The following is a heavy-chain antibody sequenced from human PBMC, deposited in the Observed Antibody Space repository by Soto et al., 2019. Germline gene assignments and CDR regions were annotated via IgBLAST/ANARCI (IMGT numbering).Heavy chain of an antibody. Sequence: EVQLLESGGGLVQPGGSLRLSCAASGFTFSNYAMNWVRQAPGKGLEWVSTITASGTKTYYADSVKGRFTISRDNSKNTLFLQVNSLRAKDTAVYYCAKRLGITGEFDNWGQGTLVTVSS. J-gene: IGHJ4*02. CDR2: ITASGTKT. CDR1: GFTFSNYA. V-gene: IGHV3-23*01. CDR3: AKRLGITGEFDN. D-gene: IGHD1-1*01.